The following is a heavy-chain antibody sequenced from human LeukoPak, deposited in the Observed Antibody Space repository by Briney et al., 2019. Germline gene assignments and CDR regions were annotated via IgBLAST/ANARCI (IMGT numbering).Heavy chain of an antibody. Sequence: GGSLRLSCAASGLTFSSYSMNWVRQAPGKGLEWVSYISSSSSTIYYADSVKGRFTISRDNAKNSLYLQMNSLRAEDTAVYYCAELGITMIGGVWGKGTTVTISS. D-gene: IGHD3-10*02. CDR1: GLTFSSYS. CDR3: AELGITMIGGV. V-gene: IGHV3-48*01. J-gene: IGHJ6*04. CDR2: ISSSSSTI.